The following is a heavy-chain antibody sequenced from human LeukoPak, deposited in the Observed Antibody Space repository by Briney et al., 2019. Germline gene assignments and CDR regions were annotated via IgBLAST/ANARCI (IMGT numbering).Heavy chain of an antibody. CDR2: ITYDGGNK. Sequence: PGRSLRLSCAASGFTLSSYGMHWVRQAPGKGLEWVAVITYDGGNKYHADSVKGRFTISRDNSKNTLYLQMNSLRAEDTAVYYCAKDRGSSSSAYGMDVWGQGTTVTVSS. CDR1: GFTLSSYG. D-gene: IGHD6-13*01. V-gene: IGHV3-30*18. CDR3: AKDRGSSSSAYGMDV. J-gene: IGHJ6*02.